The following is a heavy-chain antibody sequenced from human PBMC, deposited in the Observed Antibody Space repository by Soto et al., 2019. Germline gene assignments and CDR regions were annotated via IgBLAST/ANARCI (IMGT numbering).Heavy chain of an antibody. CDR2: ISGSGGST. CDR1: GFTFSSYA. D-gene: IGHD5-18*01. J-gene: IGHJ4*02. Sequence: EVQLLESGGGLVQPGGSLRLSCAASGFTFSSYAMSWVRQAPGKGLEWVSAISGSGGSTYYADSVKGRFTISRDNSKNTLYLQLNSLRAEDTAVYYCAKDQRSNLGGYGALWGQGTLVTVSS. CDR3: AKDQRSNLGGYGAL. V-gene: IGHV3-23*01.